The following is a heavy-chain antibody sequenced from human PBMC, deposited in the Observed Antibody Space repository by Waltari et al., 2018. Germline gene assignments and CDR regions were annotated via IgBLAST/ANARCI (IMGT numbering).Heavy chain of an antibody. CDR2: IRYDGSNK. CDR1: GFTFSNYG. CDR3: AKDVYGSGSYSMYNWFDP. J-gene: IGHJ5*02. D-gene: IGHD3-10*01. Sequence: QVQPVESGGGVVQPGGSLRLSCAASGFTFSNYGMPWVRQAPGTGLEWVAFIRYDGSNKYYADSVKGRFTISRDNSKNTLYMQINSLRAEDTAIYYCAKDVYGSGSYSMYNWFDPWGQGTLVTVSS. V-gene: IGHV3-30*02.